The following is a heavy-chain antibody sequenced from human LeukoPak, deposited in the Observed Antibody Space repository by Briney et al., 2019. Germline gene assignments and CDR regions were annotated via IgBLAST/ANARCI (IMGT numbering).Heavy chain of an antibody. Sequence: GGSLRLSCEVSRLTFSNSYLTWVRQAPEKGLEWLANIKQDGSTKAYSDSVKGRFTVSGDNAKNSMYLQMNSLRAEDTAVYYCARFNYDYDRDGWAIDFWGQGTLVTVSS. CDR1: RLTFSNSY. CDR2: IKQDGSTK. CDR3: ARFNYDYDRDGWAIDF. V-gene: IGHV3-7*01. D-gene: IGHD3-22*01. J-gene: IGHJ4*02.